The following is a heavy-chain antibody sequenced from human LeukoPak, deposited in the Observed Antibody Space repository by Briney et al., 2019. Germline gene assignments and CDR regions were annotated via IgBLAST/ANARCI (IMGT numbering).Heavy chain of an antibody. V-gene: IGHV4-59*01. CDR2: IYYSGST. J-gene: IGHJ4*02. Sequence: SETLSLTCTVSGGSISSYCWSWIRQPPGKGLEWIGYIYYSGSTNYNPSLKSRVTISVDTSKNQFSLKLSSVTAADTAVYYCARDRVYGDRDYFDYWGQGTLVTVSS. CDR1: GGSISSYC. CDR3: ARDRVYGDRDYFDY. D-gene: IGHD4-17*01.